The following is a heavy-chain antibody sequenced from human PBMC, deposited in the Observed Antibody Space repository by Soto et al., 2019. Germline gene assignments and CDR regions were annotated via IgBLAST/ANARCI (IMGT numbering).Heavy chain of an antibody. CDR3: SREGRGYFSSTSCYYWFDP. V-gene: IGHV1-69*06. J-gene: IGHJ5*02. CDR2: IIPIFGTA. CDR1: GGTFSSYA. D-gene: IGHD2-2*01. Sequence: QVQLVQSGAEVKKPGSSVKVSCKASGGTFSSYAISWVRQAPGQGLEWMGGIIPIFGTANYSQKFQGRVTIPADKSTSTADMEMSSLRDEDATVYYCSREGRGYFSSTSCYYWFDPWGQGTLVTVSS.